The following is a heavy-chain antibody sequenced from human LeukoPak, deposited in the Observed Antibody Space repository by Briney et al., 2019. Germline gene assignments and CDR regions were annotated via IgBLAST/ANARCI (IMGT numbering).Heavy chain of an antibody. Sequence: APVKVSCKASGYTFTGYYMHWVRQAPGQGLEWMGWINPNSGGTNYAQKFQGRVTMTRDTSISTAYMELSRLRSDDTAVYYCARDFIVVVPAAMGYWGQGTLVTVSS. CDR1: GYTFTGYY. D-gene: IGHD2-2*01. V-gene: IGHV1-2*02. CDR2: INPNSGGT. J-gene: IGHJ4*02. CDR3: ARDFIVVVPAAMGY.